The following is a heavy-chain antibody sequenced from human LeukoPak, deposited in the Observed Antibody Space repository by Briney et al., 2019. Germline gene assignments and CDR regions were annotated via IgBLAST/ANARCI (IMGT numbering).Heavy chain of an antibody. CDR2: INTDGTVT. J-gene: IGHJ4*02. V-gene: IGHV3-74*01. CDR3: AKGSIAARLRHFDY. Sequence: PGGSLRLSCAASGFTFSKYWMLWVRQAPGKGLESVSRINTDGTVTTYADSVKGRFTVSRDNSKNTLYLQMNSLRAEDTAVYYCAKGSIAARLRHFDYWGQGTLVTVSS. D-gene: IGHD6-6*01. CDR1: GFTFSKYW.